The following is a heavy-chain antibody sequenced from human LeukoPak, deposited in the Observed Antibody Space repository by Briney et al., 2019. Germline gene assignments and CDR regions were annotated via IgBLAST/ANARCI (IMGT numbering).Heavy chain of an antibody. CDR2: IYYSGST. CDR1: GGSISSYY. J-gene: IGHJ2*01. Sequence: PSETLSLTCTVSGGSISSYYWSWIRQPPGKGLEWIGYIYYSGSTNYNPSLKSRVTISVDTSKNQFSLKLSSVTAADTAVYYCARAGQGYCGGDCPYWYFDLWGRGTLVTVSS. CDR3: ARAGQGYCGGDCPYWYFDL. D-gene: IGHD2-21*01. V-gene: IGHV4-59*01.